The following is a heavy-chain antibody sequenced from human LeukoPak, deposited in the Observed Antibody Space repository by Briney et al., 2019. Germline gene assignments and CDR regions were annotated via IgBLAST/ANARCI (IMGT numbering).Heavy chain of an antibody. J-gene: IGHJ4*02. Sequence: ASVKVSCKASGYTFTSYGISWVRQAPGQGLEWMGWISAYNGNTNYAQKLQGRVTMTTDASTSTAYMELRSLRSDDTAVYYCARLYYDSSGYSNYFDYWGQGTLVTVSS. CDR1: GYTFTSYG. V-gene: IGHV1-18*01. CDR3: ARLYYDSSGYSNYFDY. D-gene: IGHD3-22*01. CDR2: ISAYNGNT.